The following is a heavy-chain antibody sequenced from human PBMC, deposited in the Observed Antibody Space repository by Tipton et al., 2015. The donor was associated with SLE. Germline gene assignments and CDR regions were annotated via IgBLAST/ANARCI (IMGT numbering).Heavy chain of an antibody. CDR2: IYYSGST. Sequence: TLSLTCTVSGGSISSHYWSWIRQPPGKGLEWIGYIYYSGSTNYNPSLKSRVTISVDTSKNQFSLKLSSVTAAGTAVYYCARDLEAFDIWGQGTMVTVSS. CDR1: GGSISSHY. V-gene: IGHV4-59*11. J-gene: IGHJ3*02. D-gene: IGHD1-1*01. CDR3: ARDLEAFDI.